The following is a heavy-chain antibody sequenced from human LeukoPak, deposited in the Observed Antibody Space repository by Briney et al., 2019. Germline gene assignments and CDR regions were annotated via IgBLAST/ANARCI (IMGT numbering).Heavy chain of an antibody. CDR3: GTRHEYSYPY. Sequence: PGGSLRLSCVASGFTFYNYAMHWVRQAPGKGLEYVSAIAGDVDTSYYADSVKGRFTISRDNSKNTVYLQLGSLRTEDMAVYYCGTRHEYSYPYWGQGTLVTVSS. D-gene: IGHD5-18*01. CDR1: GFTFYNYA. J-gene: IGHJ4*02. V-gene: IGHV3-64*02. CDR2: IAGDVDTS.